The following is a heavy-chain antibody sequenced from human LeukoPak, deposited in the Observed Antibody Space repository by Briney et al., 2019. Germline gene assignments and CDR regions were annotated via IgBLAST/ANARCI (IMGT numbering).Heavy chain of an antibody. J-gene: IGHJ4*02. Sequence: GESLKISCKGSGHSFTTYWIGWVRQMPGEGLEWMGTIYPSDSDTKYSPSFRGQVTISADKSITTAYLQWNSLQASDTAIYYCARYGGSSARFSDYWGQGTLVTVSS. D-gene: IGHD4-23*01. CDR2: IYPSDSDT. CDR3: ARYGGSSARFSDY. V-gene: IGHV5-51*01. CDR1: GHSFTTYW.